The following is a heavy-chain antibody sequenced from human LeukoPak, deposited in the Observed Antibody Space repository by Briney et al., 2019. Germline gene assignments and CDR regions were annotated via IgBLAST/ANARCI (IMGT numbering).Heavy chain of an antibody. J-gene: IGHJ3*02. CDR2: ISYDGSNK. Sequence: GRSLRLSCAAPGFTFSSYAMHWVRQAPGKGLEWVAVISYDGSNKYYADSVKGRFTISRDNSKNTLYLQMNSLRAEDTAVYYCARDFVEQAGYAFDIWGQGTMVTVSS. CDR3: ARDFVEQAGYAFDI. CDR1: GFTFSSYA. V-gene: IGHV3-30-3*01. D-gene: IGHD3-16*02.